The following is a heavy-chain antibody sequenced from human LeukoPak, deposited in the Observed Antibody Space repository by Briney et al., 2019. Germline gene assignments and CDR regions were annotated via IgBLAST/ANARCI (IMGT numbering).Heavy chain of an antibody. CDR2: IYSGGST. Sequence: PGGSLRLYCAASGFTVSSNYMSWVRQAPGKGLEWVSVIYSGGSTYYADSVKGRFTISRDNSKNTLYLQMNSLRAEDTAVYYCAKDLPGYCSSTSCPGTFDYWGQGTLVTVSS. CDR1: GFTVSSNY. V-gene: IGHV3-53*01. D-gene: IGHD2-2*01. J-gene: IGHJ4*02. CDR3: AKDLPGYCSSTSCPGTFDY.